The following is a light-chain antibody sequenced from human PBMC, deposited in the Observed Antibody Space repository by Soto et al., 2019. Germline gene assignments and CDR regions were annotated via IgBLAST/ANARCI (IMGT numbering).Light chain of an antibody. CDR3: QQFDNLPPT. Sequence: DIQLTQTPSTLSAAVGDDVTITCRASQTISWWLAWYQQKPGRAPTLLIYDASTLESGSPSRISGSESETEFTLTLSRRQPHDCATYYCQQFDNLPPTFGGGTKVQIK. CDR2: DAS. J-gene: IGKJ4*01. CDR1: QTISWW. V-gene: IGKV1-5*01.